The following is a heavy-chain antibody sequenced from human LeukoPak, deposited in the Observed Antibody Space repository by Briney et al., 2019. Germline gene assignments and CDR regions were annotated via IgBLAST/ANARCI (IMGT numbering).Heavy chain of an antibody. J-gene: IGHJ3*02. Sequence: ASVKVSCKASGYTFTGYYMHWVRQAPGQGLEWMGWINPNSGGTNYAQKFQGRVTMTRDTSISTASMELSRLRPDDTAVYYCARARMAWLEDAFDIWGQGTMVTVSS. D-gene: IGHD6-19*01. CDR2: INPNSGGT. V-gene: IGHV1-2*02. CDR1: GYTFTGYY. CDR3: ARARMAWLEDAFDI.